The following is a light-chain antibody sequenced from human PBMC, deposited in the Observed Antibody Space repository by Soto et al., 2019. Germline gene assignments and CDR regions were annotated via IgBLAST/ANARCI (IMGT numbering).Light chain of an antibody. CDR1: QSISRY. J-gene: IGKJ4*01. CDR2: DAS. CDR3: QQRSNWPPLT. Sequence: IVCPQSPGTLSLSPGERATLSCRASQSISRYLAWYQQKPGQAPRLLIYDASNRATGIPARFSGSGSGTDFTLTISSLEPEDFAVYYCQQRSNWPPLTFGGGTKVDIK. V-gene: IGKV3-11*01.